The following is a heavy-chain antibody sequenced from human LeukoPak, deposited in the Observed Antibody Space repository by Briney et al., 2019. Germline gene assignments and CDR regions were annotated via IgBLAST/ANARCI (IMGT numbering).Heavy chain of an antibody. D-gene: IGHD2-15*01. Sequence: SETLSLTCAVSGGSISSSNWWSWVRQPPGKGLEWIGEIYHSGSTNYNPSLKSRVTISVDKSKNQFSLKLSSVTAADTAVYYCARDVRYCSGGSCSYYFDYWGQGTLVTVSS. CDR2: IYHSGST. V-gene: IGHV4-4*02. CDR3: ARDVRYCSGGSCSYYFDY. J-gene: IGHJ4*02. CDR1: GGSISSSNW.